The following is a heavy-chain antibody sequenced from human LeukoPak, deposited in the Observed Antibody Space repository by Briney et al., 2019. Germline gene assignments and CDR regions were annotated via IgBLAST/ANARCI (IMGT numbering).Heavy chain of an antibody. CDR1: GYTFTSYG. J-gene: IGHJ4*02. D-gene: IGHD1-26*01. CDR2: ISAYNGNT. V-gene: IGHV1-18*01. CDR3: ARDWSSRYSGSRGDFDY. Sequence: ASVKVSCKASGYTFTSYGISWVRQAPGQGLEWMGWISAYNGNTNYAQKLQGRVTMTTDTSTSTAYMELRSLRSDDTAVHYCARDWSSRYSGSRGDFDYWGQGTLVTVSS.